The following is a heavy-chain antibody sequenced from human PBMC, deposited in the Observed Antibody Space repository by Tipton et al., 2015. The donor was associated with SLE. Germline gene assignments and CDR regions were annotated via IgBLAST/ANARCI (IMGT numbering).Heavy chain of an antibody. CDR2: INHRGLT. V-gene: IGHV4-34*10. D-gene: IGHD5-18*01. CDR3: ARLHGYSYGLNWFDP. Sequence: TLSLTCLVSVGTFNDYDWAWVRQPPGKGLEWIGQINHRGLTKYSQSLKGRVTLSVDTSKNQFSLRLTSVIAADTAVYYCARLHGYSYGLNWFDPWGQGTLISVSS. CDR1: VGTFNDYD. J-gene: IGHJ5*02.